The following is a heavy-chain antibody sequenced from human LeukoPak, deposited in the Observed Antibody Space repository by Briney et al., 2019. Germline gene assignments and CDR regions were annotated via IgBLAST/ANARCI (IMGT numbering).Heavy chain of an antibody. CDR2: IYYSGST. J-gene: IGHJ1*01. Sequence: SETLSLTCTVSDGSISSSSYYWGWIRQPPGKGLEWIGSIYYSGSTYYNPSLKSRVTISVDTSKNQFSLKLSSVTAADTAVYYCARHYYDSSGYLRAEYFQHWGQGTLVTVSS. CDR3: ARHYYDSSGYLRAEYFQH. CDR1: DGSISSSSYY. V-gene: IGHV4-39*01. D-gene: IGHD3-22*01.